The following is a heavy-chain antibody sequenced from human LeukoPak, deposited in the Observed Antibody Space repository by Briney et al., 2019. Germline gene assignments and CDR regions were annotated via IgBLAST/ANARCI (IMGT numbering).Heavy chain of an antibody. CDR2: IYHSGST. CDR1: GGSISSSNW. J-gene: IGHJ6*03. Sequence: SETLSLTCAVSGGSISSSNWWSWVRQPPGKGLEWIGEIYHSGSTNYNPSLKSRVTISVDTSKNQFSLKLSSVTAADTAVYYCARGINSYYYYYYYMDVWGKGTTVTVSS. D-gene: IGHD5-18*01. CDR3: ARGINSYYYYYYYMDV. V-gene: IGHV4-4*02.